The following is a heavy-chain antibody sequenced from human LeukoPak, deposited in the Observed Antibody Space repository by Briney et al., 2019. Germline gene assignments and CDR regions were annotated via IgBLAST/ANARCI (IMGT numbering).Heavy chain of an antibody. J-gene: IGHJ4*02. CDR1: GYSLSELS. V-gene: IGHV1-24*01. CDR3: AAGGVYDLLDN. D-gene: IGHD2-8*01. Sequence: ASVKVSCRVSGYSLSELSMHWVRQAPGKGLEWMGGFDPENGEAVYAQKFQGRVTMTEDTSTDTSYMELNSLKSEDTAVYYCAAGGVYDLLDNWGQGTLVTVSS. CDR2: FDPENGEA.